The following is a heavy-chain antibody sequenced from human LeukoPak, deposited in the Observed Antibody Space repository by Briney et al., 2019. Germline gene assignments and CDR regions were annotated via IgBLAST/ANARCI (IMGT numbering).Heavy chain of an antibody. CDR1: GFTFNNYG. V-gene: IGHV3-30*18. J-gene: IGHJ4*02. CDR2: ISYDGRNK. Sequence: GKSLRLSCAASGFTFNNYGMHWVRQAPGKGLEWEAVISYDGRNKHYPDSVKGRFTISRDISTDTLWLQMDSLRTEDTAVYYCAKGPLRGTAAAIDYWGQGTLVTVSS. CDR3: AKGPLRGTAAAIDY. D-gene: IGHD2-2*01.